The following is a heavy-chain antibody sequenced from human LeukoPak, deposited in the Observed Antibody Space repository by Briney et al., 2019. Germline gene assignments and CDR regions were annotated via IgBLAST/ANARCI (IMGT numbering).Heavy chain of an antibody. J-gene: IGHJ4*02. V-gene: IGHV4-34*01. CDR2: INHSGST. Sequence: PSETLSLTCAVYGGSFSGYYWSWIRQPPGKGLEWIGEINHSGSTNYNPSLKSRVTISVDTSKNQFSLKLSSVTAADTAVYYCARLARGYSYGSRDYWGQGTLVTVSS. CDR1: GGSFSGYY. CDR3: ARLARGYSYGSRDY. D-gene: IGHD5-18*01.